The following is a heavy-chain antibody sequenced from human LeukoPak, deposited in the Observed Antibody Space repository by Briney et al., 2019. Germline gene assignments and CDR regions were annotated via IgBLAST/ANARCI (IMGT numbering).Heavy chain of an antibody. CDR1: GFTFNNYA. Sequence: GGSLRLSCAASGFTFNNYALSWVRQASGKGLEWVSSIGSSTNDTYYADSVKGRFTISRDNSNHTLYLQMSSLRAEDTAIYYCARDQAFDWFYYYYGMDVWGLGTTVIVSS. V-gene: IGHV3-23*01. J-gene: IGHJ6*02. D-gene: IGHD3-9*01. CDR3: ARDQAFDWFYYYYGMDV. CDR2: IGSSTNDT.